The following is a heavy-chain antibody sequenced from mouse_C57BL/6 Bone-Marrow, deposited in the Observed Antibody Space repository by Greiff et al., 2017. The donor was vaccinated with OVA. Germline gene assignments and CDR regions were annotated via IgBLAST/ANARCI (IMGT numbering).Heavy chain of an antibody. CDR3: ARDYYSNYVYAMDY. CDR1: GYTFTSYT. D-gene: IGHD2-5*01. J-gene: IGHJ4*01. V-gene: IGHV1-4*01. Sequence: VKVVESGAELARPGASVKMSCKASGYTFTSYTMHWVKQRPGQGLEWIGYINPSSGYTKYNQKFKDKATLTADKSSSTAYMQLSSLTSEDSAVYYCARDYYSNYVYAMDYWGQGTSVTVSS. CDR2: INPSSGYT.